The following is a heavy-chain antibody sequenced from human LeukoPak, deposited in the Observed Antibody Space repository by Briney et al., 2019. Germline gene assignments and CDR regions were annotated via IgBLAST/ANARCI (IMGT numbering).Heavy chain of an antibody. CDR3: AVKYYYGSGSYSNYYYYYMDV. CDR1: GGSISSDF. V-gene: IGHV4-59*01. J-gene: IGHJ6*03. D-gene: IGHD3-10*01. CDR2: IYYSGST. Sequence: PSQTLSLTCALSGGSISSDFWCWIRQPPGKGLEWIGDIYYSGSTNYDPSLKSRVTISVDTSKNQFSLKLSSVTAADTAVYYCAVKYYYGSGSYSNYYYYYMDVWGKGTTVTVSS.